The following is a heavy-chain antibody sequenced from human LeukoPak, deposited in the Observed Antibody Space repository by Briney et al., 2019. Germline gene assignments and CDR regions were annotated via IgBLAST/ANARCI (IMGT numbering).Heavy chain of an antibody. CDR3: AKEGGTGTRFDY. Sequence: GGSLRLSCAASGFTFSSSAMSWVRQAPGEGGYWVSAISGSGTGTYYADSVKGRFTISRDNSKNTLYLQMNSLRAEDTAVYYCAKEGGTGTRFDYWGQGTLVTVSS. CDR2: ISGSGTGT. J-gene: IGHJ4*02. V-gene: IGHV3-23*01. CDR1: GFTFSSSA. D-gene: IGHD1-7*01.